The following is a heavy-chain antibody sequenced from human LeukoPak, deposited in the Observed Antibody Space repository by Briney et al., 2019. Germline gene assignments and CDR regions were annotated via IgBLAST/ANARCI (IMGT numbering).Heavy chain of an antibody. D-gene: IGHD6-6*01. CDR2: TYYRSQWFT. CDR3: ARDQQLGRGLYFDY. Sequence: SQTLSLTCAISGESVSSNTASWTWIRQSPSRGLEWLGKTYYRSQWFTHYAVSVKSRIIVNPDTSKNQVSLQLNSVTPEDTAVYYCARDQQLGRGLYFDYWGQGTLVTVSS. J-gene: IGHJ4*02. V-gene: IGHV6-1*01. CDR1: GESVSSNTAS.